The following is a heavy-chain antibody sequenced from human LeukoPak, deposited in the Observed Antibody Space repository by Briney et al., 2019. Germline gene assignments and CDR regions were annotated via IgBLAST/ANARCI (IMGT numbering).Heavy chain of an antibody. CDR1: GFTFSNYA. J-gene: IGHJ4*02. V-gene: IGHV3-30*18. Sequence: PGGSLRLSCAASGFTFSNYAMHWVRQAPGKGLEWVAVISYDGSNKYYADSVKGRFTISRDNSKNTLYLQMNSLRAEDTAVYYCAKRSSGWLIDYWGQGTLVTVSS. CDR3: AKRSSGWLIDY. D-gene: IGHD6-19*01. CDR2: ISYDGSNK.